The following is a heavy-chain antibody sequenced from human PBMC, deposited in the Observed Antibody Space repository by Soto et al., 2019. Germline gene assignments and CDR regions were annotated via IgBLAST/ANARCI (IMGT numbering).Heavy chain of an antibody. J-gene: IGHJ5*02. CDR2: IYYSGST. V-gene: IGHV4-39*01. CDR1: GGSINSSSYY. CDR3: ARQGLIRGVLLGFGP. D-gene: IGHD3-10*01. Sequence: SETLSLTCTVSGGSINSSSYYWGWIRQPPGKGLEWIGGIYYSGSTYCNPSLKSRVTISVDTSKNQFSLKLSSVTAADTAVYYCARQGLIRGVLLGFGPWGQGTLVTVSS.